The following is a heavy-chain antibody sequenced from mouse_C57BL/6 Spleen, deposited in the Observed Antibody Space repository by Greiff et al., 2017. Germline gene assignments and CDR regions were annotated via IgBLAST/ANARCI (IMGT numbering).Heavy chain of an antibody. D-gene: IGHD1-1*01. CDR3: ASRGSSYAMDY. Sequence: VMLVESGPGLVAPSQSLSITCTVSGFSLTSYGVDWVRQSPGKGLEWLGVIWGVGSTNYNSALKSRLSISKDKSKSQVFLKMNSLQTDDTAMYYCASRGSSYAMDYWGQGTSVTVSS. V-gene: IGHV2-6*01. CDR1: GFSLTSYG. J-gene: IGHJ4*01. CDR2: IWGVGST.